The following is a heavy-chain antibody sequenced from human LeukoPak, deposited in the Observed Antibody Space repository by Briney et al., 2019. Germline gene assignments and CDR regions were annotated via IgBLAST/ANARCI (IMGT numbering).Heavy chain of an antibody. D-gene: IGHD6-19*01. CDR2: IYYSGST. Sequence: SETLSLTCTVSGGSISSYYWSWIRQPPGKGLEWIGYIYYSGSTNYNPSLKSRVTISVDTSKNQFSLKLSSVTAADTAVYYCARGDSSGWYRTYYYYYGMDVWGQGTTVTVSS. J-gene: IGHJ6*02. CDR1: GGSISSYY. CDR3: ARGDSSGWYRTYYYYYGMDV. V-gene: IGHV4-59*12.